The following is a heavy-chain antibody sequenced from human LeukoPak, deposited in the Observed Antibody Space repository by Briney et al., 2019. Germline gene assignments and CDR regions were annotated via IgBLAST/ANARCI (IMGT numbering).Heavy chain of an antibody. V-gene: IGHV1-18*01. CDR3: AGDKLSGNHDFDY. CDR1: GYTFISYG. CDR2: INTYNGNT. D-gene: IGHD1-14*01. Sequence: GASVKVSCKASGYTFISYGISWVRQAPGQGLEWMGWINTYNGNTDYAQKFQGRVTMTTDTSSSTAYMELRSLRSDDTAVYYCAGDKLSGNHDFDYWGQGTLVTVSS. J-gene: IGHJ4*02.